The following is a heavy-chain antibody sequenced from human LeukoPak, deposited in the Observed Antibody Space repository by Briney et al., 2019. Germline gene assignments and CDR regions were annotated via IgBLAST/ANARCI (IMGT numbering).Heavy chain of an antibody. D-gene: IGHD3-10*01. CDR3: ARSYYYGSGSLTPFDY. J-gene: IGHJ4*02. CDR1: GGTFSSYA. CDR2: IIPILGIA. V-gene: IGHV1-69*04. Sequence: PLASVKVSCKASGGTFSSYAISWVRQAPGQGLEWMGRIIPILGIANYAQKFQGRVTITADKSTSTAYMELSSLRSEDTAVYYCARSYYYGSGSLTPFDYWGQGTLVTVSS.